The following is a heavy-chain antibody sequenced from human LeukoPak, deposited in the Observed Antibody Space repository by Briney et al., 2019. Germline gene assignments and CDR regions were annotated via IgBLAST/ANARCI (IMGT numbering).Heavy chain of an antibody. Sequence: SSETLSLTCTVSGGSISSYYWSWIRQPPGKGLEWIGYIYYSGSTNYNPSLKSRVTISVDTSKNQFSLKLSSVTAADTAVYYCAREARGYGMDVWGQGTTVTVSS. CDR3: AREARGYGMDV. J-gene: IGHJ6*02. CDR1: GGSISSYY. D-gene: IGHD1-26*01. CDR2: IYYSGST. V-gene: IGHV4-59*01.